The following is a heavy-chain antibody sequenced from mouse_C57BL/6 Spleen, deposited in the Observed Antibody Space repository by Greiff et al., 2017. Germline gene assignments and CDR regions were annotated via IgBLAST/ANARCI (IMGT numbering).Heavy chain of an antibody. J-gene: IGHJ2*01. CDR2: INPGSGGT. CDR3: ANLDSSGYGGY. V-gene: IGHV1-54*01. CDR1: GYAFTNYL. Sequence: QVQLQQSGAELVRPGTSVKVSCKASGYAFTNYLIEWVKQRPGQGLEWIGVINPGSGGTNYNEKFKGKATLTADKSSSTAYVQLSSLTSEDSAVYFCANLDSSGYGGYWGQGTTLTVSS. D-gene: IGHD3-2*02.